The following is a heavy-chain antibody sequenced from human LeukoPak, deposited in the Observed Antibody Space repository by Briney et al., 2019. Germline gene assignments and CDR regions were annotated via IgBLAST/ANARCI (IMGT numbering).Heavy chain of an antibody. CDR2: IYSGGTT. Sequence: GGSLRLSCAASGFTVNFNYMSWVRQAPGKGLEWVSVIYSGGTTHYADSVQGRFTISRDNLKNTLYLEMSSLRAEDTAVYYCARHRGGPDSAFDYWGREPWSPSPQ. CDR1: GFTVNFNY. D-gene: IGHD3-16*01. J-gene: IGHJ4*02. V-gene: IGHV3-53*01. CDR3: ARHRGGPDSAFDY.